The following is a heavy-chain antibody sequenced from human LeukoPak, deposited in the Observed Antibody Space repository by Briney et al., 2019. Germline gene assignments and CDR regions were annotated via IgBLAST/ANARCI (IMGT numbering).Heavy chain of an antibody. CDR2: ISGYNGNT. Sequence: ASVRVSCKPSGYTFSDYGITWVRPAPGQRIEWMGWISGYNGNTNYAESLQGRVTMTIDTSTSTAYMDLRSLRSDDTAVYYCARVGLVDNEYGFYFYMDVWGKGTTVIVS. CDR1: GYTFSDYG. J-gene: IGHJ6*03. D-gene: IGHD4/OR15-4a*01. V-gene: IGHV1-18*01. CDR3: ARVGLVDNEYGFYFYMDV.